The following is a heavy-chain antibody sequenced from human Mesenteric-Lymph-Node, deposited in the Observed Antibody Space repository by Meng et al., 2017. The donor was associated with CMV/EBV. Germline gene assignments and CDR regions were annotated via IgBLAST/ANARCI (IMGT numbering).Heavy chain of an antibody. J-gene: IGHJ4*02. CDR2: IYYSGST. D-gene: IGHD3-22*01. Sequence: SSGRYYWSWIRQPPGKGLEWIGYIYYSGSTNYTPSLKSRVTISVDTSKNQFSLKLSSVTAADTAVYYCARDSSYYYDSSGYYYFDYWGQGTLVTVSS. CDR1: SSGRYY. V-gene: IGHV4-61*01. CDR3: ARDSSYYYDSSGYYYFDY.